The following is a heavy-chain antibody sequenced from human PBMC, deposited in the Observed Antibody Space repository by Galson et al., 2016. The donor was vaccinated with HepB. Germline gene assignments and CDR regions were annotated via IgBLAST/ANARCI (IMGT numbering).Heavy chain of an antibody. Sequence: SVKVSCKASGYTLTDYYIHWVRQAPGQGLEWMGWINPNSGGTNYAQKFQGRVTMTRDTSISTVYMELSRLKSDDTAIYYCARDRYSGSYYVGAFDIWGQGTMVTVS. CDR1: GYTLTDYY. CDR3: ARDRYSGSYYVGAFDI. D-gene: IGHD1-26*01. CDR2: INPNSGGT. V-gene: IGHV1-2*02. J-gene: IGHJ3*02.